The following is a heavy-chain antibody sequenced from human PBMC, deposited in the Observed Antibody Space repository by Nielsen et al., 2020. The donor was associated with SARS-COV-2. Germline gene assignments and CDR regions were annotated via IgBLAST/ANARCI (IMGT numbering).Heavy chain of an antibody. CDR2: IKQDGSEK. J-gene: IGHJ6*02. D-gene: IGHD5-18*01. V-gene: IGHV3-7*01. CDR3: ARDLTYTAMVRYYYYYGMDV. Sequence: GESLNISCAASGSTFSDYYTSWVRQAPGKGLEWVANIKQDGSEKYYVDSVKGRFTISRDNAKNSLYLQMNSMRAEDTAVYYCARDLTYTAMVRYYYYYGMDVWGQGTTVTVSS. CDR1: GSTFSDYY.